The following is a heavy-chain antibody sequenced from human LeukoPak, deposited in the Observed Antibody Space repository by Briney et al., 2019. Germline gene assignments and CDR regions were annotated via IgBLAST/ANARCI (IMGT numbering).Heavy chain of an antibody. CDR3: AKGSYYDSSGSFYFDY. CDR1: GFTFSSSA. Sequence: GGSLRLSCAASGFTFSSSAMSWVRQVPGKGLEWVSGISGSGDNTYYADSVKGRFTISRDNSKNTLYVQVNSLGTEDTAAYYCAKGSYYDSSGSFYFDYWGQGTLVTVSS. D-gene: IGHD3-22*01. V-gene: IGHV3-23*01. CDR2: ISGSGDNT. J-gene: IGHJ4*02.